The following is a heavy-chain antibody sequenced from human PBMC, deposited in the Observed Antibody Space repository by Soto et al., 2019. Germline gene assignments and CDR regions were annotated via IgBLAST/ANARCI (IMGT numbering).Heavy chain of an antibody. CDR3: TRDVEVLGNAFDI. Sequence: GGSLRLSCTASGFTFGDYAMSWVRQAPGKGLEWVGFIRSKAYGGTTEYAASVKGRFTISRDDSKSIAYLQMNSLKTEDTAVYYCTRDVEVLGNAFDIWGQGTMVT. D-gene: IGHD3-3*02. V-gene: IGHV3-49*04. CDR2: IRSKAYGGTT. CDR1: GFTFGDYA. J-gene: IGHJ3*02.